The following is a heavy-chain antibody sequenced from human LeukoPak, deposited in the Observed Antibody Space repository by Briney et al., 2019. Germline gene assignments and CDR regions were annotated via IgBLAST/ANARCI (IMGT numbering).Heavy chain of an antibody. CDR1: GGSISSGSYY. D-gene: IGHD1-26*01. CDR3: ARVGGSYRIDY. Sequence: SETLSLTCTVSGGSISSGSYYWSRIRQPAGKGLEWIGRIYTSGTTYYNPSLKSRVTMSVDTSKNQFSLKLSSVTAADTAVYYCARVGGSYRIDYWGQGTLVTVSS. J-gene: IGHJ4*02. V-gene: IGHV4-61*02. CDR2: IYTSGTT.